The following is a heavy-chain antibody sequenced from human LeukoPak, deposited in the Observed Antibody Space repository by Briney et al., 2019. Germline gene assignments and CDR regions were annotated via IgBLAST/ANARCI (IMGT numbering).Heavy chain of an antibody. J-gene: IGHJ4*02. CDR1: NGSINFVSYY. Sequence: SETLSLTCTVSNGSINFVSYYWSWIRQPPGKGLEWLGYIHYTGNTIYNPSLKSRVTISMDTAKNQFSLKVSSVTAADTAVYYCARDGAGMTSTGLDYWGQGILATVSS. D-gene: IGHD4-11*01. V-gene: IGHV4-61*01. CDR2: IHYTGNT. CDR3: ARDGAGMTSTGLDY.